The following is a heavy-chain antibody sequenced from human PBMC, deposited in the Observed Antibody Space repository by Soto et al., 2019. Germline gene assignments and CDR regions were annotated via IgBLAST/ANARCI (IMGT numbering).Heavy chain of an antibody. D-gene: IGHD6-13*01. V-gene: IGHV4-59*08. CDR2: IYYSGST. CDR1: GGSISSYY. CDR3: ATISSSSWSSYGMDV. J-gene: IGHJ6*02. Sequence: PPETLSLTCTVSGGSISSYYWSWIRQPPGKGLEWIGYIYYSGSTNYNPSLKSRVTISVDTSKNQFSLKLSSVTAADTAVYYCATISSSSWSSYGMDVWGQGTTVTVSS.